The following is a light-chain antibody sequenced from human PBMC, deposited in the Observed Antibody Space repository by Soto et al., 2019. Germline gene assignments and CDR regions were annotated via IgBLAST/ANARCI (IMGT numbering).Light chain of an antibody. Sequence: QSALTQPASVSGSPGQSITISCTGTSSDVGGYNSVSWYQQHPGKAPKLILYDATDRPSGVSYRFSGSKSGNTASLTISGLQAADEADYFCSSFTSSMTNVFGSGPNVTV. CDR1: SSDVGGYNS. CDR2: DAT. J-gene: IGLJ1*01. CDR3: SSFTSSMTNV. V-gene: IGLV2-14*01.